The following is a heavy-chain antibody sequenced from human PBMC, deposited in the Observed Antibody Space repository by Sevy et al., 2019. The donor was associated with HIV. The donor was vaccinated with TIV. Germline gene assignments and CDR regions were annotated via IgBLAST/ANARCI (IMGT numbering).Heavy chain of an antibody. CDR2: ISSSSNYI. J-gene: IGHJ3*02. D-gene: IGHD2-15*01. V-gene: IGHV3-21*01. Sequence: GGSLRLSCAASGFTFSSYSMNWVRQAPGKGLEWVSSISSSSNYIYYADSVKDRFTISRDNAKNSLYLQMNSLRAEDTAVYYCARDQREGDCSGGSCYSDAFDIWGQGTMVTVSS. CDR1: GFTFSSYS. CDR3: ARDQREGDCSGGSCYSDAFDI.